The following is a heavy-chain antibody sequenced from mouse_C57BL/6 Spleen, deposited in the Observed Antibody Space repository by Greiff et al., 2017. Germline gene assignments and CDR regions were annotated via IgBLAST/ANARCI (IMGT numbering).Heavy chain of an antibody. D-gene: IGHD2-4*01. CDR1: GFTFSSYG. J-gene: IGHJ3*01. CDR2: ISSGGSYT. V-gene: IGHV5-6*01. Sequence: EVQGVESGGDLVKPGGSLKLSCAASGFTFSSYGMSWVRQTPDKRLEWVATISSGGSYTYYPDSVKGRFTISRDKAKNTLYLQMSSLKSEDTAMYYCARRGYDYDGGAWFAYWGQGTLVTVSA. CDR3: ARRGYDYDGGAWFAY.